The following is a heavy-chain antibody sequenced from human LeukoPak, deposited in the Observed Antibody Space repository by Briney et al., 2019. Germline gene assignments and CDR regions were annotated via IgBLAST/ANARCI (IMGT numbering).Heavy chain of an antibody. CDR1: GGSFSGYY. CDR3: ARAVGYCSSTSCSTGLDY. J-gene: IGHJ4*02. Sequence: SETLSLTCAVYGGSFSGYYWSWIRQPPGKGLEWIGEINHSGSTNYNPSLKSRVTISVDTSKNQFSLQLNSVTPEDTAVYYCARAVGYCSSTSCSTGLDYWGQGTLVTVSS. V-gene: IGHV4-34*01. D-gene: IGHD2-2*03. CDR2: INHSGST.